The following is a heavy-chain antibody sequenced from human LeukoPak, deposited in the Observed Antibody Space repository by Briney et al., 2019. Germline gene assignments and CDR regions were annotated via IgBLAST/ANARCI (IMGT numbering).Heavy chain of an antibody. J-gene: IGHJ4*02. Sequence: ASVKVSCKASGYTFSNYYIHWVRQAPGHGLEWLGISNPSGDSTNYAQKFQGRVTMTRDTSTSTVYMDLSSLRSEDTAVYYCARWTTTFLDYWGQGTLVTVSS. CDR1: GYTFSNYY. CDR2: SNPSGDST. CDR3: ARWTTTFLDY. V-gene: IGHV1-46*01. D-gene: IGHD1-1*01.